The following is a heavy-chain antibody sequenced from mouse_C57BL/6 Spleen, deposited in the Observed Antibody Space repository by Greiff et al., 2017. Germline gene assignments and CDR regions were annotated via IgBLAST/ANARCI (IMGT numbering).Heavy chain of an antibody. Sequence: VQLQQSGPELVKPGASVKISCKASGYSFTGYYMNWVKQSPEKSLEWIGEINPSTGGTTYNQKFKAKATLTVDKSSSTAYMQLKSLTSEDSAVYYCARFYYEYEYYAMDYWGQGTSVTVSS. CDR2: INPSTGGT. D-gene: IGHD2-4*01. V-gene: IGHV1-42*01. CDR1: GYSFTGYY. CDR3: ARFYYEYEYYAMDY. J-gene: IGHJ4*01.